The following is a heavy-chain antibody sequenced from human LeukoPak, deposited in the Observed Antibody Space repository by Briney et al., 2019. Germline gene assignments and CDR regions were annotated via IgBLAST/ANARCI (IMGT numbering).Heavy chain of an antibody. CDR2: INWNGGST. V-gene: IGHV3-20*04. CDR3: AKDKWWFGEYDAFDI. J-gene: IGHJ3*02. CDR1: GFTFDDYG. D-gene: IGHD3-10*01. Sequence: GGSLRLSCAASGFTFDDYGMSWVRQAPGKGLEWVSGINWNGGSTYYADSVKGRFTISRDNSKNTLYLQMNSLRAEDTAVYYCAKDKWWFGEYDAFDIWGQGTMVTVSS.